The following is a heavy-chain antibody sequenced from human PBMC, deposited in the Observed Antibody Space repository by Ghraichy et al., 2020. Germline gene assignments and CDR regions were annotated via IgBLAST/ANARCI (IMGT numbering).Heavy chain of an antibody. J-gene: IGHJ5*02. Sequence: SQTLSLTCAVYGGSFSGYYWSWIRQPPGKGLEWIGEINHSGSTNYNPSLKSRVTISVDTSKNQFSLKLSSVTAADTAVYYCARDLITMIVVPTHWFDPWGQGTLVTVSS. CDR2: INHSGST. D-gene: IGHD3-22*01. CDR1: GGSFSGYY. CDR3: ARDLITMIVVPTHWFDP. V-gene: IGHV4-34*01.